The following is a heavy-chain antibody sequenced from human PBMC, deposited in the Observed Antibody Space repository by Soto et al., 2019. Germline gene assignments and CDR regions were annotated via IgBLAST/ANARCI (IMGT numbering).Heavy chain of an antibody. J-gene: IGHJ3*02. Sequence: QVQLQESGPGLVKPSETLSLTCTVSGGSISSYYWNWIRQPPGKGLEWIGYIYTGSTNYNPSLKSRVTISVDTSKNHFSLKLSSVTAADTAVYYCARNHGFAIWGQGTMVTVSS. CDR2: IYTGST. CDR3: ARNHGFAI. V-gene: IGHV4-59*01. CDR1: GGSISSYY.